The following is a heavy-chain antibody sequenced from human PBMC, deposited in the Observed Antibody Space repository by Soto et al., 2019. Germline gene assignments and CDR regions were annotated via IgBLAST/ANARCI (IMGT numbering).Heavy chain of an antibody. V-gene: IGHV3-7*01. J-gene: IGHJ6*02. CDR1: GFTFSNYW. CDR2: IKQDGSEK. CDR3: ARIASAGRGWDF. Sequence: GFTFSNYWMSWVRQAPVKGLEWVGNIKQDGSEKNYVDSVKGRFTISRDNAKNSLYLQMNSLRAEDTAVYYCARIASAGRGWDFWGQGTTVVVSS. D-gene: IGHD6-13*01.